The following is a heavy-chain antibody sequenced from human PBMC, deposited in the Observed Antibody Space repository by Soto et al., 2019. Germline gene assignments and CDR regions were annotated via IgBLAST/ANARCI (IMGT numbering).Heavy chain of an antibody. J-gene: IGHJ4*02. Sequence: QVQLVESGGGVVQPGRSLRLSCAASGFTFSSYGMHWVRQAPGKGLEWVAVISYDGSNKYYADSVKGRFTISRDNSKNTLYLQMNSLRAEDTAVYYCAKVNYYDSSGHLGAIFDYWGQGTLVTVSS. D-gene: IGHD3-22*01. CDR3: AKVNYYDSSGHLGAIFDY. CDR1: GFTFSSYG. V-gene: IGHV3-30*18. CDR2: ISYDGSNK.